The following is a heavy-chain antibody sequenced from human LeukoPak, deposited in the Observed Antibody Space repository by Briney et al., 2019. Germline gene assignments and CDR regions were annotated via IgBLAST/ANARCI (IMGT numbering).Heavy chain of an antibody. CDR3: ATISNLFYDSSGFSDVDY. D-gene: IGHD3-22*01. Sequence: ASVKVSCKASGYTFIGHYLHWVRQAPGQGLEWMGRINPNSGGTNYAQKSQGRVTMTRDTSISTAFMELSRLRSDDTAVYFCATISNLFYDSSGFSDVDYWGQGTLVTVSS. CDR1: GYTFIGHY. J-gene: IGHJ4*02. CDR2: INPNSGGT. V-gene: IGHV1-2*06.